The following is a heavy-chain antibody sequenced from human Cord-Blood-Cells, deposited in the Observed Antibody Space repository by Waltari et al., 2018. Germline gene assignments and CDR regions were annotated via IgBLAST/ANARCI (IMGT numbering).Heavy chain of an antibody. V-gene: IGHV3-74*01. CDR3: ARTDLTIFGVVIDY. J-gene: IGHJ4*02. D-gene: IGHD3-3*01. CDR2: INSDGSST. CDR1: GFTFSSYW. Sequence: GSLRLSCAASGFTFSSYWMHWVRQAPGKGLVWVSRINSDGSSTSYADSVKGRFTISRDNAKNTLYLQMNSLRAEDTAVYYCARTDLTIFGVVIDYWGQGTLVTVSS.